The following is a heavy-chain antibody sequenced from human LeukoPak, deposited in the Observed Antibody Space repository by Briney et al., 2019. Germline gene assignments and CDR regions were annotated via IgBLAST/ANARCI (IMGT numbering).Heavy chain of an antibody. Sequence: GGSLRLSCAASGFTFSSYWMSWVRQAPGKGLEWVANIKQDGSEKYYVDSVKGRFTISRDNAKNSLYLQMNSLRAEDTAVYYCARGQWLASETFDYWGQGTLVTVSS. D-gene: IGHD6-19*01. CDR2: IKQDGSEK. CDR3: ARGQWLASETFDY. V-gene: IGHV3-7*04. J-gene: IGHJ4*02. CDR1: GFTFSSYW.